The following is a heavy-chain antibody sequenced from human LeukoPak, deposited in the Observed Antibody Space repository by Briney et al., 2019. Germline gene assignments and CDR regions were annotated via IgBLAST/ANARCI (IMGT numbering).Heavy chain of an antibody. CDR2: ISSSSSYI. CDR3: AKDRDYDILTGYFAFDI. D-gene: IGHD3-9*01. V-gene: IGHV3-21*04. CDR1: GFTFSSYS. Sequence: GGSLRLSCAASGFTFSSYSMNWVRQAPGKGLEWVSSISSSSSYIYYADSVKGRFTISRDNAKNSLYLQMNSLRAEDTAVYYCAKDRDYDILTGYFAFDIWGQGTMVTVSS. J-gene: IGHJ3*02.